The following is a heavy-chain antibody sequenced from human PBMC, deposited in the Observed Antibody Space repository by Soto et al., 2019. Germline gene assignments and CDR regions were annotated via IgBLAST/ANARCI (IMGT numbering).Heavy chain of an antibody. V-gene: IGHV4-39*01. CDR3: ARLFSSGYWPFDY. Sequence: SKTLSLTCTVSGGSISSSSYYWGWIRQPPGKGLEWIGSIYYSGSTYYNPSLKSRVTISVDTSKNQFSLKLSSVTAADTAVYYCARLFSSGYWPFDYWGQGTLVTVSS. J-gene: IGHJ4*02. CDR1: GGSISSSSYY. CDR2: IYYSGST. D-gene: IGHD3-22*01.